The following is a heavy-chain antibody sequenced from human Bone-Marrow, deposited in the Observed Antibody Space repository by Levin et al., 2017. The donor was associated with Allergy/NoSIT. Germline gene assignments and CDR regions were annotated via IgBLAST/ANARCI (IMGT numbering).Heavy chain of an antibody. Sequence: PGGSLRLSCAASGFTLRNYALHWVRQAPGKGLEWMAIISYDGSKKFYADSVKGRFTISRDNSKNTVYLQMNTLTADDTAVYYCARGAFLTLYDPWAGGRLKDAFDIWGHVAVVTVSS. CDR3: ARGAFLTLYDPWAGGRLKDAFDI. J-gene: IGHJ3*02. CDR2: ISYDGSKK. V-gene: IGHV3-30*14. CDR1: GFTLRNYA. D-gene: IGHD2/OR15-2a*01.